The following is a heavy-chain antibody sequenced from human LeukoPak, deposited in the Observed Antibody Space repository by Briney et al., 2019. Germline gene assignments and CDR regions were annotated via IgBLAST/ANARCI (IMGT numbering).Heavy chain of an antibody. CDR3: ARGSAGLARSGSYPDNWFDP. D-gene: IGHD1-26*01. J-gene: IGHJ5*02. CDR2: ISAYNGNT. CDR1: GYTFTSYG. Sequence: VASVKVSCKASGYTFTSYGISWVRQAPGQGLEWMGWISAYNGNTNYAQKLQGRVTMTTDTSTSTAYMELRSLRSDDTAVYYCARGSAGLARSGSYPDNWFDPWGQGTLVTVSS. V-gene: IGHV1-18*01.